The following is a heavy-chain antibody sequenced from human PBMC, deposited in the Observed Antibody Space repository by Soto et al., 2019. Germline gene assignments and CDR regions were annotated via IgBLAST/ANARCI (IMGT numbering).Heavy chain of an antibody. D-gene: IGHD3-3*01. J-gene: IGHJ6*02. Sequence: GRSLRLSCAASGFSFSSYWMHWVRQAPGKGLVWVSRINSDGSSTSYADSVKGRFTISRDNAKNTLYLQMNSLRAEDTAVYYCARDGYYDFWSGLAASYYYGMDVWGQGTTVTGSS. V-gene: IGHV3-74*01. CDR3: ARDGYYDFWSGLAASYYYGMDV. CDR2: INSDGSST. CDR1: GFSFSSYW.